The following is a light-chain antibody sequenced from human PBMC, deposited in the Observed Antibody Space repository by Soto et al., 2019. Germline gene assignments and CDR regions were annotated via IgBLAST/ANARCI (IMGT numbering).Light chain of an antibody. J-gene: IGKJ4*01. CDR2: DAF. Sequence: DIQMTQSPSSLSASVGDRVTITCRASQSISSWLAWYQQKPGKAPKLLIFDAFSLESGVPSRFSGSRYGTEFTLTISSLQPDDYATYYCQQYNSYSPLTFGGGTKVEIK. CDR1: QSISSW. CDR3: QQYNSYSPLT. V-gene: IGKV1-5*01.